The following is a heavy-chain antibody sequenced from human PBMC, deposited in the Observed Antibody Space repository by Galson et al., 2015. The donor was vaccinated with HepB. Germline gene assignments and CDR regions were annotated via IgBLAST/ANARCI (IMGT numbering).Heavy chain of an antibody. J-gene: IGHJ4*02. Sequence: SLRLSCAASGFTFSSYGMHWVRQAPGKGLEWVAVISYDGSNKYYADSVKGRFTISRDNSKNTLYLQMNSLRAEDTAVYYCAKILNEGADSDFDYWGQGTLVTVSS. D-gene: IGHD3-16*01. CDR3: AKILNEGADSDFDY. CDR2: ISYDGSNK. V-gene: IGHV3-30*18. CDR1: GFTFSSYG.